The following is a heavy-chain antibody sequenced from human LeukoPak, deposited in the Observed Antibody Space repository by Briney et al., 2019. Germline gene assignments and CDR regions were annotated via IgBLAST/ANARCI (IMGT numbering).Heavy chain of an antibody. CDR1: GYTLTVLS. D-gene: IGHD6-13*01. Sequence: GASVTVSCTVSGYTLTVLSMHWGRQAPGQGQGRKGCCDPEDGETIYAQKCQGRVTMTADTSTNTAYMELSSLRSEDTAVYYCATSDGSSWYGAYWGQGTLVTVSS. J-gene: IGHJ4*02. CDR2: CDPEDGET. V-gene: IGHV1-24*01. CDR3: ATSDGSSWYGAY.